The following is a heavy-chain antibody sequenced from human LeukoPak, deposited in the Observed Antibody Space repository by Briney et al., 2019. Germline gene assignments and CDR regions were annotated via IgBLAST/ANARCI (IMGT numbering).Heavy chain of an antibody. CDR1: GLTVSSNC. CDR2: IYSGGNT. D-gene: IGHD3-22*01. CDR3: ARRAGDYSHPYDY. J-gene: IGHJ4*02. Sequence: GGSLRLSCTASGLTVSSNCMSWVRQAPGKGLEWVSFIYSGGNTYYADSVKGRFTISRDNSKNTVHLQMNSLRAEDTAMYYCARRAGDYSHPYDYWGQGTLVTVSS. V-gene: IGHV3-53*01.